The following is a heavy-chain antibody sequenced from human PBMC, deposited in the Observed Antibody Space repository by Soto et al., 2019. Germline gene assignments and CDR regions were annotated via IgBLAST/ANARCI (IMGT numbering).Heavy chain of an antibody. CDR1: DDSINRDKYY. V-gene: IGHV4-39*01. D-gene: IGHD3-9*01. CDR2: IYYRGNA. J-gene: IGHJ4*02. CDR3: ARLEGLATIAYYFDF. Sequence: SETLSLTCSVSDDSINRDKYYWGWIRQPPGKGLEWIGSIYYRGNAYYNPSLQTRVTISLDKSKGQFSLRLNSVTAADSAVYFCARLEGLATIAYYFDFWGPGALVTVSS.